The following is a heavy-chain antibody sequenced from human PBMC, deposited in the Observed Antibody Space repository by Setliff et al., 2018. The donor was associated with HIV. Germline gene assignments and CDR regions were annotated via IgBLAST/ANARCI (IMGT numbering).Heavy chain of an antibody. J-gene: IGHJ4*02. D-gene: IGHD3-10*01. CDR3: AKDNFGSGSPYDY. CDR1: GFTFGDYW. Sequence: PGGSLRLSCAASGFTFGDYWMNWVRQAPGKGLEWVALINQGGSEKYYVDSVKGRFTISRDISRNTLYLQMNSLRVEDTAVYYCAKDNFGSGSPYDYWGQGTLVTVSS. CDR2: INQGGSEK. V-gene: IGHV3-7*03.